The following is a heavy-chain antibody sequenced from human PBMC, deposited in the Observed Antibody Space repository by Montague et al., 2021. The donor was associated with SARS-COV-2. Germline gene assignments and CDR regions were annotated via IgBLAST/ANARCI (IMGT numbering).Heavy chain of an antibody. CDR1: GFTFNSYA. CDR3: ASELADYGDFDY. Sequence: SLRLSCAASGFTFNSYAMHWVRQAPGKGLEWVAVISYDGSNKYYADSVKGRFTISRDNSKNTLYLQMNSLRAEDTAVYYCASELADYGDFDYWGQGTLVTVSS. V-gene: IGHV3-30-3*01. D-gene: IGHD4-17*01. J-gene: IGHJ4*02. CDR2: ISYDGSNK.